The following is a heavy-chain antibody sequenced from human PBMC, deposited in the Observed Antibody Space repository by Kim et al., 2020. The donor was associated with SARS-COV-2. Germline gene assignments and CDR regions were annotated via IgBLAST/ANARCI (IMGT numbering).Heavy chain of an antibody. Sequence: ASVKVSCKVSGYTLTELSMHWVRQAPGKGLEWMGGFYPEDGETIYAQKFQGRVTMTEDTSTDTAYMELSSLRSEDTAVYYCATILGIAAGYYFDYWGQGTLVTVSS. CDR1: GYTLTELS. CDR3: ATILGIAAGYYFDY. D-gene: IGHD7-27*01. J-gene: IGHJ4*02. V-gene: IGHV1-24*01. CDR2: FYPEDGET.